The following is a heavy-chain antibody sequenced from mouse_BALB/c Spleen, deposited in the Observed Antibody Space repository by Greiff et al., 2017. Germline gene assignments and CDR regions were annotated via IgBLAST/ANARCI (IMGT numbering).Heavy chain of an antibody. J-gene: IGHJ4*01. V-gene: IGHV1-69*02. CDR2: IDPSDSYT. CDR1: GYTFTSYW. Sequence: QVQLKQPGAELVKPGASVKLSCKASGYTFTSYWMHWVKQRPGQGLEWIGEIDPSDSYTNYNQKFKGKATLTVDKSSSTAYMQLSSLTSEDSAVYYCARPSITTVVATDAMDYWGQGTSVTVSS. D-gene: IGHD1-1*01. CDR3: ARPSITTVVATDAMDY.